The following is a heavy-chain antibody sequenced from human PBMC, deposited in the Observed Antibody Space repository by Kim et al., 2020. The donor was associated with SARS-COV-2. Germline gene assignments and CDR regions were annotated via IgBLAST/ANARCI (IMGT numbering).Heavy chain of an antibody. Sequence: GGSLRLSCAASGFTFSSYGMHWVRQAPGKGLEWVAVISYDGSNKYYADSVKGRFTISRDNSKNTLYLQMNSLRAEDTAVYYCAKLGGIAAAFLFDYWGQG. J-gene: IGHJ4*02. CDR3: AKLGGIAAAFLFDY. V-gene: IGHV3-30*18. CDR1: GFTFSSYG. D-gene: IGHD6-13*01. CDR2: ISYDGSNK.